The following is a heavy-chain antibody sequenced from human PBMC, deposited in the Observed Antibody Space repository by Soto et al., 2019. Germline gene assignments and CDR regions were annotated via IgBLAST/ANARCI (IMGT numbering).Heavy chain of an antibody. Sequence: GGSLRLSCAASGFTLSTYAMSWVRQAPGKGLEYVSAISSNGGSTYYANSVKGRFTISRDNSKNTLYLQMGSLRAEDMAVYYCARDHYYDSSGYYPPHFDYWGQGTLVTVSS. J-gene: IGHJ4*02. CDR3: ARDHYYDSSGYYPPHFDY. CDR1: GFTLSTYA. CDR2: ISSNGGST. D-gene: IGHD3-22*01. V-gene: IGHV3-64*01.